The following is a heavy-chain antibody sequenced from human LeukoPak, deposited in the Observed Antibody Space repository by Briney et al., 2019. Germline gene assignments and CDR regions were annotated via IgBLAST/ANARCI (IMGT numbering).Heavy chain of an antibody. D-gene: IGHD3-3*01. J-gene: IGHJ5*02. CDR3: ARGDDFWSGVNWFDP. CDR1: GGSISSYY. CDR2: IYYSGST. Sequence: SETLSLTCTVSGGSISSYYWSWIRQPPGKGLEWIGYIYYSGSTNYNPSLKSRVTISVDTSKNQFSLKLSSVTAADTAVYYCARGDDFWSGVNWFDPWGQGTLVTVSS. V-gene: IGHV4-59*01.